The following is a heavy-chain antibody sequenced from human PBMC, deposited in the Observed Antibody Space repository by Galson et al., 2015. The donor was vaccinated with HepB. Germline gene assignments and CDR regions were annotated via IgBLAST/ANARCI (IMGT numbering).Heavy chain of an antibody. V-gene: IGHV3-7*01. CDR3: ARDCPPGGGDSYCSH. Sequence: SLRLSCAASGFTFSYYWMTWVRQAPGQGLEWVVTIKEDGSEKYYVDSMRGRFTISRDNAKNSLYLQMNSLRAEDTAVYYCARDCPPGGGDSYCSHWGQGTLVTASS. CDR1: GFTFSYYW. J-gene: IGHJ4*02. CDR2: IKEDGSEK. D-gene: IGHD2-21*01.